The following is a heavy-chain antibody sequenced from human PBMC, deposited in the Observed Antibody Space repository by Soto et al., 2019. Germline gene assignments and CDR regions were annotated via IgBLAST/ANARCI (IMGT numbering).Heavy chain of an antibody. CDR1: GFTFSDFA. CDR2: IYGGGNGP. V-gene: IGHV3-23*01. J-gene: IGHJ4*02. Sequence: EVQVLGSGGGLVQPGGPLRLSCAATGFTFSDFAMSWVRQAPGKGPEWVSGIYGGGNGPHYADSVKGRVTISRDNSKNTMYLQLNSLRAEDTGVYYCAKMEGMDPWAYSFDYRGQGTLVTVSS. CDR3: AKMEGMDPWAYSFDY. D-gene: IGHD3-10*01.